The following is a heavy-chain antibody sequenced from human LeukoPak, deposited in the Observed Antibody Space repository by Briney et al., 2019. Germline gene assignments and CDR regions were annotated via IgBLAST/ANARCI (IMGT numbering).Heavy chain of an antibody. CDR1: GFTFNDYA. CDR2: ISNDGGGT. CDR3: AKGGSGYFLDL. D-gene: IGHD3-22*01. Sequence: GGSLRLSCAASGFTFNDYAMTWVRQAPGKGLEWVSAISNDGGGTTYADFVKGRFTISRDNSKNTLFLQMNSLRAEDTALYYCAKGGSGYFLDLWGQGTQVTVSS. V-gene: IGHV3-23*01. J-gene: IGHJ5*02.